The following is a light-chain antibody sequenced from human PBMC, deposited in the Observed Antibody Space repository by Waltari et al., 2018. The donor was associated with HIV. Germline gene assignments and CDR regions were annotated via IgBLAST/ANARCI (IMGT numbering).Light chain of an antibody. CDR3: CSYRGSNTWV. CDR2: EVT. Sequence: QSALTQPASVSGSPVQSITLSCTGTSRDVGTYYLVSWYPQHPGKAPKLMIYEVTKRPSGVSNRFSGSKSGNTASLTVSGLQADDEAEYYCCSYRGSNTWVFGGGTKVTVL. V-gene: IGLV2-23*02. J-gene: IGLJ3*02. CDR1: SRDVGTYYL.